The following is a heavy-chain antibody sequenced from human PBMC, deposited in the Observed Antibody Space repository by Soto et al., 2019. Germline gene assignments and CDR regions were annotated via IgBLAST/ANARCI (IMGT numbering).Heavy chain of an antibody. CDR3: ARHLRYFDWPNDAFDI. Sequence: PSETLSLTCTVSGGSISSYYWSWIRQPPGKGLEWIGYIYYSGSTNYNPSLKSRVTISVDTSKNQFSLKLSSVTAADTAVYYCARHLRYFDWPNDAFDIRGQGTMVTVSS. V-gene: IGHV4-59*08. J-gene: IGHJ3*02. CDR1: GGSISSYY. D-gene: IGHD3-9*01. CDR2: IYYSGST.